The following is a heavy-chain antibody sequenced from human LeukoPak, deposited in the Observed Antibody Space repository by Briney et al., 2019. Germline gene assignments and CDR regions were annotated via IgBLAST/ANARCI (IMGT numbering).Heavy chain of an antibody. CDR2: IYYSGST. CDR3: ARSAKGAMVLYDY. D-gene: IGHD5-18*01. V-gene: IGHV4-59*08. Sequence: NPSETLSLTCTVSGGSISSYYWSWIRRPPGKGLEWIGYIYYSGSTNYNPSLKSRVTISVDTSKNQFSLKLSSVTAADTAVYYCARSAKGAMVLYDYWGQGTLVTVSS. CDR1: GGSISSYY. J-gene: IGHJ4*02.